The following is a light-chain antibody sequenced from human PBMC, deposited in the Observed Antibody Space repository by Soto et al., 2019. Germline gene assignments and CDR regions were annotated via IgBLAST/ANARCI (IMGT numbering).Light chain of an antibody. CDR2: GSS. V-gene: IGKV3-15*01. CDR1: QNLSRY. Sequence: EVVLTQSPGTLSLSPGDRASLSCRASQNLSRYFLAWYQHKPGQAPRLLIYGSSTRATGVPARFSGSGSGTEFNLKISRMQSEDFAVYYCHQYYNWRPRFGQGTKVDI. J-gene: IGKJ1*01. CDR3: HQYYNWRPR.